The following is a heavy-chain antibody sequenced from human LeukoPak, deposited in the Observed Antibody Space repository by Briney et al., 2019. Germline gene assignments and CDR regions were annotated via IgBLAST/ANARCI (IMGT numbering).Heavy chain of an antibody. CDR1: GFTFSDYY. D-gene: IGHD6-13*01. CDR2: ISSSGSTI. J-gene: IGHJ6*03. Sequence: GGSLRLSCAASGFTFSDYYMSWIRQAPGKGLEWVSYISSSGSTIYYADSVKGRFTISRDNAKNSPYLQMNSLRAEDTAVYYCARIDLGIAAYYYYYYYMDVWGKGTTVTVSS. V-gene: IGHV3-11*04. CDR3: ARIDLGIAAYYYYYYYMDV.